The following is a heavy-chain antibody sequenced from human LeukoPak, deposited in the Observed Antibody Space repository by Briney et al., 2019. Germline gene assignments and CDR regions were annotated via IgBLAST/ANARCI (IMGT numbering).Heavy chain of an antibody. D-gene: IGHD5-18*01. J-gene: IGHJ4*02. V-gene: IGHV3-23*01. Sequence: PGGSLRLSCAVSGFTLSSYGLTWVRQAPGKGLEWVSFSSFSGEITEYADSVKGRFTISRDNSKNTLYLQMSTLRAEDTAVYYCAKGDTGMVRRYYLDHWGQGSLVTVSS. CDR3: AKGDTGMVRRYYLDH. CDR2: SSFSGEIT. CDR1: GFTLSSYG.